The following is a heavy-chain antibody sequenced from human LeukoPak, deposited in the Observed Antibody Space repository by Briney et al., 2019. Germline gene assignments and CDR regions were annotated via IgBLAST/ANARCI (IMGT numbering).Heavy chain of an antibody. J-gene: IGHJ4*02. CDR3: ARELDVDTAMDY. V-gene: IGHV4-61*02. CDR1: GGSISSGSYY. Sequence: SETLSFTCTVSGGSISSGSYYWSWIRQPAGKGLEWIGRIYTSGSTNYNPSLKSRVTISVDTSKNQFSLKLSSVTAADTAVYYCARELDVDTAMDYWGQGTLVTVSS. CDR2: IYTSGST. D-gene: IGHD5-18*01.